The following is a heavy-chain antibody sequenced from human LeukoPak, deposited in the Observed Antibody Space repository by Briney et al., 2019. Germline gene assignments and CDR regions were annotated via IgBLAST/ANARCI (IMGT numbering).Heavy chain of an antibody. CDR3: ANWGSAFDI. CDR2: IYSDGSGT. Sequence: GGSLRLSCAASGFTFDDYGMSWVRQAPGKGLVWVSRIYSDGSGTSYADSVKGRFTISRDNAKNTLFLQMNSLRAEDTAVYYCANWGSAFDIWGQGTMVIVSS. V-gene: IGHV3-74*01. J-gene: IGHJ3*02. D-gene: IGHD7-27*01. CDR1: GFTFDDYG.